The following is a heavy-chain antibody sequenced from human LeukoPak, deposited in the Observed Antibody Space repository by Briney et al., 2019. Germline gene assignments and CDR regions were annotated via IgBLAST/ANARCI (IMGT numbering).Heavy chain of an antibody. Sequence: PSETLSLTCTVSGGSISSGDYYWSWIRQPPGKGLEWIGYIYYSGSTNYNPSLKSRVTISVDTSKNQFSLKLSSVTAADTAVYYCARDRVNYYDSSGHSNWFDPWGQGTLVTVSS. CDR2: IYYSGST. CDR3: ARDRVNYYDSSGHSNWFDP. D-gene: IGHD3-22*01. V-gene: IGHV4-61*08. J-gene: IGHJ5*02. CDR1: GGSISSGDYY.